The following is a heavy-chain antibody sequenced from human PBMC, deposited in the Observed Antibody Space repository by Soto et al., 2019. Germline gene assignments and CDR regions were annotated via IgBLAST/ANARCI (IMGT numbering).Heavy chain of an antibody. Sequence: SETLSLTCTVSGGSISSSSYYWGWIRQPPGKGLEWIGSIYYSGSTYYNPSLKSRVTISVDTSKNQFSLKLSSVTAADTAVYYCARLRVAGFQTPTKFDYWGQGTLVTVSS. V-gene: IGHV4-39*01. CDR3: ARLRVAGFQTPTKFDY. D-gene: IGHD6-19*01. CDR2: IYYSGST. CDR1: GGSISSSSYY. J-gene: IGHJ4*02.